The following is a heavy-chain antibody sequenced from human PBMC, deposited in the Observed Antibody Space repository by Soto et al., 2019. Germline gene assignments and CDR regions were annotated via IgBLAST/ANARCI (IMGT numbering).Heavy chain of an antibody. CDR2: INPNSGGT. CDR3: ARDKRRYCSSTSCYLFEYYYYGMDV. Sequence: ASVKVSCKASGYTFTGYYMHWVRQAPGQGLEWMGWINPNSGGTNYAQKFQGWVTMTRDTSISTAYMELSRLRSDDTAVYYCARDKRRYCSSTSCYLFEYYYYGMDVWGQGTTVTVSS. D-gene: IGHD2-2*01. CDR1: GYTFTGYY. V-gene: IGHV1-2*04. J-gene: IGHJ6*02.